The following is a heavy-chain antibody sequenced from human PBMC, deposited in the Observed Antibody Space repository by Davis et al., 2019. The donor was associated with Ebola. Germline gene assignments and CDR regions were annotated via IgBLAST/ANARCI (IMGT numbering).Heavy chain of an antibody. CDR1: GFTFSSYE. V-gene: IGHV3-48*03. CDR3: ARLFGGISDSGWYYYGMDV. Sequence: GGSLRLSCAASGFTFSSYEMNWVRQAPGKGLEWVSYISSSGSTIYYADSVKGRFTISRDNAKNSLYLQMNSLRAEDTAVYYCARLFGGISDSGWYYYGMDVWGQGTTVTVSS. CDR2: ISSSGSTI. D-gene: IGHD3-10*01. J-gene: IGHJ6*02.